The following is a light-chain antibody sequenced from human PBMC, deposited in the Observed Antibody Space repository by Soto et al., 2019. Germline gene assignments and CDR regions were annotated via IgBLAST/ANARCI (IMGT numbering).Light chain of an antibody. CDR2: AAS. V-gene: IGKV1-12*01. Sequence: DIHMTQSPSFVSASVGDRVTITCRASQAFSTWLAWYQQKPGDAPKLLIYAASTLQSGVPSRFSGSGSGTDFTLTIRSLQPEDFAPYYCQQSNSFPRTFGGGTKVEIK. CDR3: QQSNSFPRT. J-gene: IGKJ4*01. CDR1: QAFSTW.